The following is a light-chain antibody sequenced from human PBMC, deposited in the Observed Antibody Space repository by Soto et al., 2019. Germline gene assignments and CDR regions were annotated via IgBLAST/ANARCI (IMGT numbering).Light chain of an antibody. Sequence: AIRMTQSPSSLSASTGDRVTITCRASQGISSYLAWYQQKPGKAPKLLIYAASTLQSGVPSTFSGSGSGTEFTLTISSLQPEDFGTYYCQQFKSYPITFGQGTRLEIK. CDR2: AAS. V-gene: IGKV1-8*01. CDR1: QGISSY. CDR3: QQFKSYPIT. J-gene: IGKJ5*01.